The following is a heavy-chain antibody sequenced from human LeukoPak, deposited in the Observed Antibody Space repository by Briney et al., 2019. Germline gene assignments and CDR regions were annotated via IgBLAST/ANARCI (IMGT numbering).Heavy chain of an antibody. CDR2: ISDSSSYT. J-gene: IGHJ4*02. D-gene: IGHD3-9*01. Sequence: GGSLRLSCAASGFTFSGYYMSWIRQAPGKGLEWVSYISDSSSYTKYADSVRGRFTISRDNAKNSLYLQMNSLRAEDTAVYYCASLNYDILTGSYYFDYWGQGTLVTISS. CDR3: ASLNYDILTGSYYFDY. V-gene: IGHV3-11*03. CDR1: GFTFSGYY.